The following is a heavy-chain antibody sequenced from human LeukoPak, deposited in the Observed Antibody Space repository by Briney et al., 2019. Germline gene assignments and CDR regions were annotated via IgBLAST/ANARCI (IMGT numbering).Heavy chain of an antibody. D-gene: IGHD2-21*02. J-gene: IGHJ3*02. CDR3: ATAPYCGGDCYSRVNAFDI. CDR2: MNPNSGNT. Sequence: ASVKVSCKASGYTFTSYDINWVRQATGQGLEWMGWMNPNSGNTGYAQKFQSRVTMTRNTSISTAYMELSSLRSEDTAVYYCATAPYCGGDCYSRVNAFDIWGQGTMVTVSS. CDR1: GYTFTSYD. V-gene: IGHV1-8*01.